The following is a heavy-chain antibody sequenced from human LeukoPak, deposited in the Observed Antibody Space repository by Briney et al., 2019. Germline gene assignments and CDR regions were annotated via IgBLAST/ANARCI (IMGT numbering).Heavy chain of an antibody. V-gene: IGHV1-18*01. CDR2: ISAYNGNT. CDR1: GYTFTSYG. D-gene: IGHD3-22*01. CDR3: ARPKRSGYYYEIDY. Sequence: GSSVKVSCKACGYTFTSYGISWVRQAPGQGLEWMGWISAYNGNTNYAQKLQGRVTMTTDTSTSTAYMELRSLRSDDTAVYYCARPKRSGYYYEIDYWGQGTLVTVSS. J-gene: IGHJ4*02.